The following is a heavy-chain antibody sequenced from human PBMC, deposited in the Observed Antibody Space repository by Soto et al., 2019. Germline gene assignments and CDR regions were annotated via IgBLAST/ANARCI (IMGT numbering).Heavy chain of an antibody. CDR1: GYTFTSYA. J-gene: IGHJ6*02. Sequence: GASVKVPCKASGYTFTSYAISGLRQAPGQGLEWMGWISAYNGNTGYAQKFQGRVTMTRNTSISTAYMELSSLRSEDTAVYYCAREGPSGYCGGDCYLYYGMDVWGQGTTVTVS. V-gene: IGHV1-8*02. CDR3: AREGPSGYCGGDCYLYYGMDV. CDR2: ISAYNGNT. D-gene: IGHD2-21*02.